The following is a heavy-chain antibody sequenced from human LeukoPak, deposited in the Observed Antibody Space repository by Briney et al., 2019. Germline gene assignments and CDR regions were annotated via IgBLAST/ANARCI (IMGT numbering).Heavy chain of an antibody. CDR1: GYTFTGYY. V-gene: IGHV1-2*02. D-gene: IGHD2-2*01. J-gene: IGHJ4*02. CDR2: IYPNSGDT. Sequence: ASVKVSCKASGYTFTGYYMHWVRQAPGQGLEWMGWIYPNSGDTNFAQKFQGRVTMTRDTSISTAYMELSRLRSDDTAVYYCARVGYQLLDNYFDYWGQGTLVTVSS. CDR3: ARVGYQLLDNYFDY.